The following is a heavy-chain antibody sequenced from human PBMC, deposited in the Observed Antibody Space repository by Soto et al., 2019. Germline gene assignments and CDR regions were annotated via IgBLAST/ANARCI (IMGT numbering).Heavy chain of an antibody. D-gene: IGHD3-16*01. CDR1: GFTFTSSA. Sequence: GGSLRLSCAASGFTFTSSAMTWVRQAPGKGLEWVSTISGSGGSTYYADSVKGRFTISRDNSKNTLYLQMNSLRAEDTALYYCAKDYVAYYYGLDVWGQGTTVTVSS. V-gene: IGHV3-23*01. J-gene: IGHJ6*02. CDR2: ISGSGGST. CDR3: AKDYVAYYYGLDV.